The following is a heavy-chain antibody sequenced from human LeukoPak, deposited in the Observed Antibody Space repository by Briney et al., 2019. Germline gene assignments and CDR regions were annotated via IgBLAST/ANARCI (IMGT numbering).Heavy chain of an antibody. J-gene: IGHJ4*02. Sequence: PSETLSLTCTVSGGSINSYYWSWIRQPPGRGLEWIGDIYYSGSTIYNPSLKSRVTISVDPSKNQFSLNLRSVTAADTAVYYCARIDYATFDCWGPGTLVTVSS. V-gene: IGHV4-59*01. CDR2: IYYSGST. CDR3: ARIDYATFDC. D-gene: IGHD3-16*01. CDR1: GGSINSYY.